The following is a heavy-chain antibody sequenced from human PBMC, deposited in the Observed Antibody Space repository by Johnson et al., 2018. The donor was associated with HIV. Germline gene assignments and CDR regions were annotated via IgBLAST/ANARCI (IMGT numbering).Heavy chain of an antibody. Sequence: QVQLVESGGGVVQPGRSLRLSCVASGFTFNSYAMNWVRQAPGKGLEWLSVIWYDGSNKYYADSVQGRFTLPRDNSKNTLYLQMNRLRAEDTAVDYCARDESSRLQLTGNDAFDIWGQGTMVTVSS. V-gene: IGHV3-30*19. CDR2: IWYDGSNK. CDR1: GFTFNSYA. D-gene: IGHD6-13*01. J-gene: IGHJ3*02. CDR3: ARDESSRLQLTGNDAFDI.